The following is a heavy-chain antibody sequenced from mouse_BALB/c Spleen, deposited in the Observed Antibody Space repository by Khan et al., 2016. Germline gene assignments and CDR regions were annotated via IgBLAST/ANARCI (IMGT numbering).Heavy chain of an antibody. CDR3: ERYAGQVGLGGVMDY. Sequence: EVELVESGGGLVKPGGSLKLSCAASGFTFSDYYKYWVRQTPEKRQEWVATISEGDSGTNYPDSVKGRITISRDNAKNHLYLQLSSLKSEDAAMYYCERYAGQVGLGGVMDYWGQGTAATVSS. J-gene: IGHJ4*01. D-gene: IGHD3-1*01. CDR2: ISEGDSGT. V-gene: IGHV5-4*02. CDR1: GFTFSDYY.